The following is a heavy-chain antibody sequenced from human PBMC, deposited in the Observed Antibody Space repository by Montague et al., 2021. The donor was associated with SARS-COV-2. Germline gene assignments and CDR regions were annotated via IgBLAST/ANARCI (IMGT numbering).Heavy chain of an antibody. CDR1: GFTFDDYG. J-gene: IGHJ6*03. D-gene: IGHD3-9*01. Sequence: LRLSCAASGFTFDDYGMSWVRQAPGKGLEWIGYIYYSGSTNYNPSLKSRVTISVDTSKNQFSLKLSSVTAADTAVYYCARDSRTDFDWLFPDSGSYYYYMDVWGKGATVTVSS. CDR3: ARDSRTDFDWLFPDSGSYYYYMDV. V-gene: IGHV4-59*01. CDR2: IYYSGST.